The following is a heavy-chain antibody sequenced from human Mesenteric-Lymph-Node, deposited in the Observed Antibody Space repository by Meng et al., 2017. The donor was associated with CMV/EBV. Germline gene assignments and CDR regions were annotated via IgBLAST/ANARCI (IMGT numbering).Heavy chain of an antibody. J-gene: IGHJ6*02. CDR1: GYTFTSYG. CDR2: INPNSGGT. CDR3: ARERNNYGMDV. V-gene: IGHV1-2*02. Sequence: ASVKVSCKASGYTFTSYGISWVRQAPGQGLEWMGWINPNSGGTNYAQKFQGRVTMTRDTSISTAYMELSRLRSDDTAVYYCARERNNYGMDVWGQGTTVTVSS.